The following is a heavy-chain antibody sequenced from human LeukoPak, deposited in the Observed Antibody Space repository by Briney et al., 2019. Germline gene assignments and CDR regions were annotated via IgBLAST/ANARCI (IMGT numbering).Heavy chain of an antibody. J-gene: IGHJ3*02. Sequence: PGGSLRLSCAASGFTFSSYAMSWVRQAPGKGLEWVSAISGSGGSTYYADSVKGRFTISRDNSKNTLYLQMNSLRAEDTAVYYCAKLGQDDSSGYYYGSAFDIWGQGTMVTVSS. CDR2: ISGSGGST. V-gene: IGHV3-23*01. D-gene: IGHD3-22*01. CDR1: GFTFSSYA. CDR3: AKLGQDDSSGYYYGSAFDI.